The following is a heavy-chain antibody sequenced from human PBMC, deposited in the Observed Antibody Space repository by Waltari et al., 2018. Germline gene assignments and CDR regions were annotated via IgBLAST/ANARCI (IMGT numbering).Heavy chain of an antibody. CDR2: INHRGST. CDR1: GGSFSGYY. Sequence: QVQLQQWGAGLLKPSETLSLTCAVYGGSFSGYYWSWLRQPPGKGLEWIGEINHRGSTNYNPSLKSRVTISVDTSKNQLSLKLSSVTAADTAVYFCARFDIAAAGTYAHYYYMDVWGKGTAVTVSS. D-gene: IGHD6-13*01. J-gene: IGHJ6*03. CDR3: ARFDIAAAGTYAHYYYMDV. V-gene: IGHV4-34*01.